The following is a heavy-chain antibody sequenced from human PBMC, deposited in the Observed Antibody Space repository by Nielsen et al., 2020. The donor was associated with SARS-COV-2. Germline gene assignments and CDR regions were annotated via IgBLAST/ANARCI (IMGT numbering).Heavy chain of an antibody. V-gene: IGHV4-39*07. CDR2: IYYSGST. CDR1: GGSISSSTYY. CDR3: ARDPGYYGMDV. Sequence: GSLRLSCTVSGGSISSSTYYWGWIRQPPGKGLEWIGNIYYSGSTYYNPSLKSRVTILVDTSKNQFSLKLSSVTAADTAVYYCARDPGYYGMDVWGQGTTVTAP. J-gene: IGHJ6*02.